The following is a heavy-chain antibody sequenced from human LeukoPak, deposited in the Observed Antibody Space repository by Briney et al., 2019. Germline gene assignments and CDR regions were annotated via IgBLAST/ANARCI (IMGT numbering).Heavy chain of an antibody. Sequence: PSESLSLTCTVSGGSISSSNYYWGWIRHPPGNGLECVESIYYSGSTYYNPSLKSPVTISVDTSHNQFSLKLRSVTAADTAVYYCARLDGYCSGGSCYSVSFVDPWGQGTLVTVSS. D-gene: IGHD2-15*01. CDR2: IYYSGST. J-gene: IGHJ5*02. CDR3: ARLDGYCSGGSCYSVSFVDP. CDR1: GGSISSSNYY. V-gene: IGHV4-39*01.